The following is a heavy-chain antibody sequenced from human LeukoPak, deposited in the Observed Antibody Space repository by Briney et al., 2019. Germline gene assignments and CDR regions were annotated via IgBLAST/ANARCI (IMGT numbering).Heavy chain of an antibody. V-gene: IGHV4-31*03. Sequence: SETLSLTCTVSGGSISSGDYYWSWFRQHPGKGLEWIGYICYTGTTYYNPSLKSRVTVSVDTSKNQFSLKLSSVTAADTAVYYCARGPRYTQCYFDYWGQGTLVTVSS. CDR1: GGSISSGDYY. CDR3: ARGPRYTQCYFDY. CDR2: ICYTGTT. J-gene: IGHJ4*02. D-gene: IGHD1-20*01.